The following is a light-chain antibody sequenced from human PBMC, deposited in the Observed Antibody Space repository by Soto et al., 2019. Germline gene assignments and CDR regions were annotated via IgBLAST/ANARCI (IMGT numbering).Light chain of an antibody. CDR2: DVS. Sequence: QSALTQPASVSGSPGQSITISCTGTSSDVGGYNYVSWYQQHPGKAPKLMIYDVSNRPSGVSNRFSGSKSGNTASLTISGLQAEDEADYYCSSYTSSSLNYVFGTGTKLTVL. CDR1: SSDVGGYNY. V-gene: IGLV2-14*01. J-gene: IGLJ1*01. CDR3: SSYTSSSLNYV.